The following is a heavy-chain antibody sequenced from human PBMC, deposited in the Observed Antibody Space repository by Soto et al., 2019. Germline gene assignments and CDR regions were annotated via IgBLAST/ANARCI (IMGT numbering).Heavy chain of an antibody. Sequence: SETLSLTCTVSGASISSPHDYWGWIRQSPGRGLEWIGSIYYSGSTYYNPSLKSRVTISVDTSKNQFSLKLSSVTAADTAVYYCARGYGRIFDYWGQGTLVTVSS. J-gene: IGHJ4*02. CDR2: IYYSGST. D-gene: IGHD5-18*01. V-gene: IGHV4-39*07. CDR3: ARGYGRIFDY. CDR1: GASISSPHDY.